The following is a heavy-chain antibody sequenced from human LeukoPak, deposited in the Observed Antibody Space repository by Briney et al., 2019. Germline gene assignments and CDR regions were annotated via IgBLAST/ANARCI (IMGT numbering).Heavy chain of an antibody. CDR2: IKSRAGGGTA. D-gene: IGHD5-24*01. CDR1: GFTFSTPW. J-gene: IGHJ4*02. CDR3: ATEFYRDGYNY. Sequence: GGSLRLSCAASGFTFSTPWLTWVRLTPGKGREWVGLIKSRAGGGTADYAAPAKGRFTVSRDDSTNMVYLQMNSLKTEDSAVYYCATEFYRDGYNYWGQGTLVTVSS. V-gene: IGHV3-15*01.